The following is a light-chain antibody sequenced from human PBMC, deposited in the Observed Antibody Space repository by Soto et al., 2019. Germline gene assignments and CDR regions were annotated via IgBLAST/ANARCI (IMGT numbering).Light chain of an antibody. J-gene: IGKJ4*01. Sequence: EIVLTQSPATLSLSPGERATLSCRASQSVSSYLAWYQKKPGQAPRLLIYDASNRATGIPARFSGSGSGTDFTLTSSSLEPEDFAVYYCQQRSNWPLIFGGGTKVEIK. V-gene: IGKV3-11*01. CDR3: QQRSNWPLI. CDR2: DAS. CDR1: QSVSSY.